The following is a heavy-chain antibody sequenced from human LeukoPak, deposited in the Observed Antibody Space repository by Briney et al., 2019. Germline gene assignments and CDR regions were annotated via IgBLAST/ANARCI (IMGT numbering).Heavy chain of an antibody. CDR2: FDPEDGET. D-gene: IGHD3-22*01. CDR1: GYTLTELS. Sequence: ASVKVSCKVSGYTLTELSMHWVRLAPGKGLEWMGGFDPEDGETIYAQKFQGRVTMTEDTSTDTAYMELSSLRSEDTAVYYCATVYFTMIVVAPRIDAFDIWGQGTMVTVSS. V-gene: IGHV1-24*01. J-gene: IGHJ3*02. CDR3: ATVYFTMIVVAPRIDAFDI.